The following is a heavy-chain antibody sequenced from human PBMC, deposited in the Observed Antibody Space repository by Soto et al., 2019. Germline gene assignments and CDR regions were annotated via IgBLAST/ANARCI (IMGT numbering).Heavy chain of an antibody. J-gene: IGHJ4*02. CDR2: IYYSGGT. V-gene: IGHV4-39*01. D-gene: IGHD5-12*01. Sequence: PSETLSLTCTVSGGSITSSTYYWGWIRQPPGKGLEWIGSIYYSGGTYYNPSLQSRVTVSVDTSKNQFSLKLSSVTAADTAIYYCVRHAQWIIRAYWGQGSLVTVSS. CDR3: VRHAQWIIRAY. CDR1: GGSITSSTYY.